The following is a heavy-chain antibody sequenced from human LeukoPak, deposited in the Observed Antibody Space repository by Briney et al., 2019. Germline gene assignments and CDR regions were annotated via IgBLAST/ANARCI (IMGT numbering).Heavy chain of an antibody. Sequence: QAGGSLRLSCAASGFTFSSYAMHWVRQAPGKGLEWVAVISYDGSNKYYADSVKGRFTISRDNSRNTLYLQMNSLRAEDTAVYYCARDSPPRIQLWFTAPQDYWGQGTLVTVSS. J-gene: IGHJ4*02. CDR2: ISYDGSNK. D-gene: IGHD5-18*01. V-gene: IGHV3-30-3*01. CDR3: ARDSPPRIQLWFTAPQDY. CDR1: GFTFSSYA.